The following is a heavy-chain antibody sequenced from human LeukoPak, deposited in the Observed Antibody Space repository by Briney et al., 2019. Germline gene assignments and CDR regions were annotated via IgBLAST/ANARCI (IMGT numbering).Heavy chain of an antibody. V-gene: IGHV3-21*01. Sequence: GGSLRLSCAASGFTFSSYSMNWVRQAPGKGLEWVSSISSSSYIYYADSVKGRFTISRDNAKNSLYLQMNSLRAEDTAVYYCASSGSGSYYGTFDYWGQGTLVTVSS. CDR3: ASSGSGSYYGTFDY. CDR2: ISSSSYI. J-gene: IGHJ4*02. D-gene: IGHD1-26*01. CDR1: GFTFSSYS.